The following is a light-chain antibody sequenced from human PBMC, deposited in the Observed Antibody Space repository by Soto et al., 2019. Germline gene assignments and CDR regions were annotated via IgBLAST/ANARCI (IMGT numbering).Light chain of an antibody. CDR2: GNS. J-gene: IGLJ1*01. Sequence: QSVLAQPPPVSGAPGERVTLSCPWGSSNIGAGYDVHWYQQLPGTAPKLLIYGNSNRPSGVPDRFSGSKSGTSASLAITGLQAEDEADYYCQSYDSSLSGYVFGTGTKVTV. CDR3: QSYDSSLSGYV. V-gene: IGLV1-40*01. CDR1: SSNIGAGYD.